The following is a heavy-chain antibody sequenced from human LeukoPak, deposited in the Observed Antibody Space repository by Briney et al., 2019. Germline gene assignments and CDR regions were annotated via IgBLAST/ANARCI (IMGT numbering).Heavy chain of an antibody. D-gene: IGHD2-2*01. CDR2: FSGGGDST. V-gene: IGHV3-23*01. J-gene: IGHJ4*02. CDR1: GFTFSSYP. Sequence: GGSLRLSCAASGFTFSSYPMSWVRHAPGKGLEWVSGFSGGGDSTDYADSVKGRFTISRDISKNTLYLQMNSLTAEDTALYYCAKGRLVPAALFDYWGQGTLVTVSS. CDR3: AKGRLVPAALFDY.